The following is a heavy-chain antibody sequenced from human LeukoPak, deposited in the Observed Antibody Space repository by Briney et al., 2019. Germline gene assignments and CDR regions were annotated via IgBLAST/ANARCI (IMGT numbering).Heavy chain of an antibody. V-gene: IGHV4-39*01. D-gene: IGHD1-26*01. Sequence: SETLSLTCTVSGVTISSNSYNWVWIRQPPGKGLEWIGSIYYSGSTYYNPSLNSRVTISVDTSKNRFSLKLSSVTAADTALYYCAWPVYSGGSISGGGQGTLVTVSS. J-gene: IGHJ1*01. CDR3: AWPVYSGGSISG. CDR1: GVTISSNSYN. CDR2: IYYSGST.